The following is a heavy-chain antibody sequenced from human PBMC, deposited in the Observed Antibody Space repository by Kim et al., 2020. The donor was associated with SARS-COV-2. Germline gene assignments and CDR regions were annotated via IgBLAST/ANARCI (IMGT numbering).Heavy chain of an antibody. CDR1: GFTFTTYN. CDR3: ARDWNWGIDV. CDR2: ISVTDAI. Sequence: GGSLRLSCAASGFTFTTYNMNWVRQAPGKGLEWISYISVTDAIYYADSVKGRFTISRDYAKNSLDLQMNSLRDEDTAVYYCARDWNWGIDVWGQGTRVP. V-gene: IGHV3-48*02. D-gene: IGHD7-27*01. J-gene: IGHJ4*02.